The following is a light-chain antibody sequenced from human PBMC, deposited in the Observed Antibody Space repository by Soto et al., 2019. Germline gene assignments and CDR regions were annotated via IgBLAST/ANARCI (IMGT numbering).Light chain of an antibody. CDR3: QQYSTLPHT. CDR1: QSVSNSF. Sequence: ESVLTQSPDTLSLSPGERATLSCRTSQSVSNSFFAWYQQKPGQAPRLLIYGISTRATGIPDRFSGSGSGTDFTLTISRLEPKDFVVYFCQQYSTLPHTFGHGTKLEVK. J-gene: IGKJ2*01. V-gene: IGKV3-20*01. CDR2: GIS.